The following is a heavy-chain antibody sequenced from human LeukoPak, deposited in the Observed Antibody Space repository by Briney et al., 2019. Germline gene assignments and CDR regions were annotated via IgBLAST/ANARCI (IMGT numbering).Heavy chain of an antibody. V-gene: IGHV3-30*04. J-gene: IGHJ4*02. CDR3: AREKGYSSGDLDY. D-gene: IGHD6-19*01. Sequence: PGRSLRLSCGASGFTFSSYAMHWVRQAPAKGLEWVAVISYAGSNKYYAGSVKGRFTNSRDNSKNTLYLQMNSLRAEDTAVYYCAREKGYSSGDLDYWGQGTLVTVSS. CDR2: ISYAGSNK. CDR1: GFTFSSYA.